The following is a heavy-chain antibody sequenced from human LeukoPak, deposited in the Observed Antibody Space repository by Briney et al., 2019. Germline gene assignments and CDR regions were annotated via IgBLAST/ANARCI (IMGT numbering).Heavy chain of an antibody. CDR2: SYYSGST. CDR1: GGSISSGDYY. J-gene: IGHJ3*02. Sequence: SETLSLTCTVSGGSISSGDYYWSWIRQPPGKGLEWIGYSYYSGSTYYNPSLKSRVTISVDTSKNQFSLKLSSVTAADTAVYYCARNQYYYDSSAADAFDIWDQGTMVTVSS. D-gene: IGHD3-22*01. CDR3: ARNQYYYDSSAADAFDI. V-gene: IGHV4-30-4*08.